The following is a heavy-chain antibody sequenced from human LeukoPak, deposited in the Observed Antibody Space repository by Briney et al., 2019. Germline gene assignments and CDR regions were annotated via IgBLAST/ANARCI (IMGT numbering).Heavy chain of an antibody. Sequence: GASVKVSCKASGYNFTRYGISWVRQAPGQGLEWMGWISANNGDTNSAQKFQGRVTMTTDTSTSTAYMELRSLRSDDTAVYYCARDFFHGHCAGLSCFLLDYWGQGSLVTVSS. CDR2: ISANNGDT. CDR1: GYNFTRYG. D-gene: IGHD2-15*01. CDR3: ARDFFHGHCAGLSCFLLDY. J-gene: IGHJ4*02. V-gene: IGHV1-18*01.